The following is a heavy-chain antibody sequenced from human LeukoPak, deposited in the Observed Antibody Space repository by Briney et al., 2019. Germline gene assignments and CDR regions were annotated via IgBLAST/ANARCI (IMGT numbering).Heavy chain of an antibody. Sequence: ASVKVSCKASGYTFTGYYMHWVRQAPGQGLEWMGWINPNSGGTNYAQKFQGRVTMTRDTSISTAYMELSRLRSDDTAVYYCARDLELGYWIGVSTYWGQGTLVTVSS. D-gene: IGHD2-15*01. V-gene: IGHV1-2*02. CDR1: GYTFTGYY. CDR3: ARDLELGYWIGVSTY. CDR2: INPNSGGT. J-gene: IGHJ4*02.